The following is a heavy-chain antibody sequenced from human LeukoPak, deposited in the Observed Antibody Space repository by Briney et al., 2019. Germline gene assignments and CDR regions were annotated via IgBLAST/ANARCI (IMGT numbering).Heavy chain of an antibody. CDR2: ISGSGGST. CDR1: GFTFSSYA. V-gene: IGHV3-23*01. Sequence: GGSLRLSCAASGFTFSSYAMSWVRQAPGKGLEWVSGISGSGGSTYYADSVKGRFTISRGNSKNTLYLQMNSLRAEDTAVYYCAKALLTYGDYNYWGQGTLVTVSS. D-gene: IGHD4-17*01. CDR3: AKALLTYGDYNY. J-gene: IGHJ4*02.